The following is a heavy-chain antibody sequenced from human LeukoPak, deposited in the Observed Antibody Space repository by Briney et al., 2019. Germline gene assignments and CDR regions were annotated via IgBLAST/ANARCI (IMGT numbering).Heavy chain of an antibody. CDR1: GGSVSSGSYY. V-gene: IGHV4-61*01. Sequence: SETLSLTCTVSGGSVSSGSYYWSWIRQPPGKGLEWIGYIYYSGSTNYNPSPKSRVTISVDTSKNQFSLKLSSVTAADTAVYYCARVGSGSYFDYWGQGTLVTVSS. J-gene: IGHJ4*02. D-gene: IGHD1-26*01. CDR2: IYYSGST. CDR3: ARVGSGSYFDY.